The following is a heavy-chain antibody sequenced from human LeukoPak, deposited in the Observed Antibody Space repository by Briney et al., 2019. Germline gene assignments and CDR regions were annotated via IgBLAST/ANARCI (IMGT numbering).Heavy chain of an antibody. CDR3: ARTGRYSAFDN. D-gene: IGHD6-19*01. Sequence: ASVKVSCKASGYTFTGYYIHWVRQAPGQGLEWMGWINSNSGDTDYAQKFQVRVTMTRDTSISTAHMELSRLRSDDTAVYYCARTGRYSAFDNWGQGTLVTVSS. CDR1: GYTFTGYY. J-gene: IGHJ4*02. V-gene: IGHV1-2*02. CDR2: INSNSGDT.